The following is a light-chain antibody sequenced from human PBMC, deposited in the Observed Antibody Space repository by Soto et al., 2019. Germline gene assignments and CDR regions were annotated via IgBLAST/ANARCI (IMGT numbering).Light chain of an antibody. CDR2: DVS. CDR3: SSYEGSNTWV. V-gene: IGLV2-8*01. J-gene: IGLJ3*02. Sequence: QSALTQPPSASGSPGQSVTISCTGTSSDVGGYDFVSWYQHHPGKAPKLMIFDVSKRPSGVPDRFSGSKSGNTASLTVSGLQADDEADYYCSSYEGSNTWVFGGGTKLTVL. CDR1: SSDVGGYDF.